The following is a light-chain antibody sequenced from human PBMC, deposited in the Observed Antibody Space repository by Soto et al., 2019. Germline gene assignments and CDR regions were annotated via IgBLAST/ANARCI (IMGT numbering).Light chain of an antibody. Sequence: DIPMTQSPSTLSASVGARVTITCRASQSISSWLAWYQQKPGKAPKLLIYDASSLESGVPSRFSGSGSGTEFTLTIGSLQPDDFATYYCQQYNSYPWTFGQGTKVEIK. J-gene: IGKJ1*01. V-gene: IGKV1-5*01. CDR2: DAS. CDR3: QQYNSYPWT. CDR1: QSISSW.